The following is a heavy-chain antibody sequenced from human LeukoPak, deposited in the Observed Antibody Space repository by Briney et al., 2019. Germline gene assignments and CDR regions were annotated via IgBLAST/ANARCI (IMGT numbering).Heavy chain of an antibody. CDR2: INSDGSST. CDR3: ARGGKIQLKLPSFDY. J-gene: IGHJ4*02. Sequence: GRSLRLSCAASGFTFSSYWMHWVRQAPGKGLVWVSRINSDGSSTTYADSVKGRFTISRDNAKNSLYLQMNSLRAEDTAVYYCARGGKIQLKLPSFDYWGQGTLVTVSS. CDR1: GFTFSSYW. V-gene: IGHV3-74*01. D-gene: IGHD5-18*01.